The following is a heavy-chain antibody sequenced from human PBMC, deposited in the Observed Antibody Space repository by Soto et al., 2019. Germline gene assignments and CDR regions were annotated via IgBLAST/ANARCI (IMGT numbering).Heavy chain of an antibody. D-gene: IGHD2-8*02. J-gene: IGHJ6*02. CDR3: ARVCSCSGGYRDVLAV. CDR2: INPNSGGT. Sequence: AAVKVSCKASVYTFTNYGISWVRQAPGQGLEWMGWINPNSGGTNYAQKFQGRVTMTRDTSISTAYMELSGLRSDDTAVYYCARVCSCSGGYRDVLAVWGQRTTVTVSS. V-gene: IGHV1-2*02. CDR1: VYTFTNYG.